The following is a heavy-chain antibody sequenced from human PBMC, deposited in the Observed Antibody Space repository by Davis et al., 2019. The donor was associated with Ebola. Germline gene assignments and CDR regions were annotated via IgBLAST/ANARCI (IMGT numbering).Heavy chain of an antibody. J-gene: IGHJ4*02. CDR2: IIPMFETT. CDR3: ARDGLLWFGELLLSWYFDY. D-gene: IGHD3-10*01. CDR1: GGTFNTHA. Sequence: SVKVSCKASGGTFNTHAISWVRQAPGQGLEWMGGIIPMFETTNYAQKFQGRVTMTRDTSTSTVYMELSSLRSEDTAVYYCARDGLLWFGELLLSWYFDYWGQGTLVTVSS. V-gene: IGHV1-69*05.